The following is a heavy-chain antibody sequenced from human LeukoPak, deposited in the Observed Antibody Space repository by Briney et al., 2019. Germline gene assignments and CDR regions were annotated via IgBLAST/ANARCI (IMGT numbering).Heavy chain of an antibody. CDR1: GYTFTGYY. D-gene: IGHD1-26*01. Sequence: ASVKVSCKASGYTFTGYYIHWVRQAPGQGLEWMGWINPNSGDTNYAQKFQGRVTMTRDTSISTAYVELNRLTSDDTAVYYCAREEGSYPESLDYWGQGTLVTVSS. V-gene: IGHV1-2*02. CDR3: AREEGSYPESLDY. J-gene: IGHJ4*02. CDR2: INPNSGDT.